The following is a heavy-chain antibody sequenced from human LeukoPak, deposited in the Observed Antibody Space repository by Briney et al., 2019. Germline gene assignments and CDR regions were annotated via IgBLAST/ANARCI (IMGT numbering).Heavy chain of an antibody. V-gene: IGHV4-30-2*01. CDR2: VYHSGST. CDR3: AREGSLAFDI. J-gene: IGHJ3*02. D-gene: IGHD3-10*01. Sequence: SETLSLTCAVSGGTISSGANSWSWIRRPPGQGLEWIGYVYHSGSTYYNPSLKSRVTISVDRSKNQFSLKLSSVTAADTALYYCAREGSLAFDIWGQGTMVTVSS. CDR1: GGTISSGANS.